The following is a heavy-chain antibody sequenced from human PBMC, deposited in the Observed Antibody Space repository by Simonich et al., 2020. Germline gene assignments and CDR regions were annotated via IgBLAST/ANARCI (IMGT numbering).Heavy chain of an antibody. V-gene: IGHV4-34*01. CDR1: GGSFSGYY. CDR2: INHSGST. D-gene: IGHD1-1*01. Sequence: QVQLQQWGAGLLKPSETLSLTCAVYGGSFSGYYWSWIRQPPGKGLEWVGEINHSGSTNYKPSLKSRVNISVDTSKNQFSLKRSSVTAADTAVYYCARGKGWKNAFDIWGQGTMVTVSS. CDR3: ARGKGWKNAFDI. J-gene: IGHJ3*02.